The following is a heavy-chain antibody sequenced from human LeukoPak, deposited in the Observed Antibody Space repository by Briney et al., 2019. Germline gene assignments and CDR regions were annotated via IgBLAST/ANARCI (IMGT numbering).Heavy chain of an antibody. J-gene: IGHJ4*02. CDR3: ARDHRMPGIAVAGAYYFDY. CDR2: IIPIFGTA. D-gene: IGHD6-19*01. V-gene: IGHV1-69*13. CDR1: GGTFSSYA. Sequence: WASVKVSCKASGGTFSSYAISWVRQAPGQGLEWMGGIIPIFGTANYAQKFQGRVTITADESTSTAYMELSSPRSEDTAVYYCARDHRMPGIAVAGAYYFDYWGQGTLVTVSS.